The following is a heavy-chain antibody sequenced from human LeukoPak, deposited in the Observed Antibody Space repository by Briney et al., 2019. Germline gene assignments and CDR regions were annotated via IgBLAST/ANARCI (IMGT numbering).Heavy chain of an antibody. J-gene: IGHJ4*02. D-gene: IGHD2-8*01. Sequence: ASVKVSCKASGGTFSSYAISWVRQATGQGLEWMGWMNPNSGNTGYAQKFQGRVTMTRNTSISTAYMELSSLRSEDTAVYYCARGNDTNGALDYWGQGTLVTVSS. CDR1: GGTFSSYA. CDR3: ARGNDTNGALDY. V-gene: IGHV1-8*02. CDR2: MNPNSGNT.